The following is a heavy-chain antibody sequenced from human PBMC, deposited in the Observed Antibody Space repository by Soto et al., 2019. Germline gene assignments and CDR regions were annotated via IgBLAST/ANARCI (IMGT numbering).Heavy chain of an antibody. J-gene: IGHJ4*02. CDR3: ARGANYDILTGTFDY. D-gene: IGHD3-9*01. CDR2: IYYSGST. V-gene: IGHV4-30-4*01. CDR1: GGAISSGDYC. Sequence: PSETLSLTCTVSGGAISSGDYCCICMRQPPGKGLEWIGYIYYSGSTYYNPSLKSRVTISVDTSKNQFSLKLSSVTAADTAVYYCARGANYDILTGTFDYWGQGTLVTVSS.